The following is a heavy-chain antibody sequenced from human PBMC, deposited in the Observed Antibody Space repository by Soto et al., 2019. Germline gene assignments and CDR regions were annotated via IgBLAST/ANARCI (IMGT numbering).Heavy chain of an antibody. CDR2: IWYDGSSK. D-gene: IGHD3-3*01. CDR3: ATLACKNCFCC. J-gene: IGHJ3*01. CDR1: GFTFSSFG. V-gene: IGHV3-33*01. Sequence: QVQLVESGGGVVQPGTSLRLTCATSGFTFSSFGIHWVRKAPGKGLEWVAVIWYDGSSKYYADSVKGRFTISRDNSRKTLEPEMDSLKGDGTAVLYCATLACKNCFCCWGQGTNVTVSS.